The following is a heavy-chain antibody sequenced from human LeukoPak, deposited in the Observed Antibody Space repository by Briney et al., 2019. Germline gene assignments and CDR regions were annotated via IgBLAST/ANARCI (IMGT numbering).Heavy chain of an antibody. CDR1: GFTFRTYA. CDR2: ISGSADST. J-gene: IGHJ3*02. Sequence: GGSLRLSCAASGFTFRTYAMSWVRQAPGKGLEWVSAISGSADSTYYADSVEGRFTISRDNSKNTLSLQMNSLRAEDTALYSCAKDYGGTSDAFDIWGQGTVVTVSS. V-gene: IGHV3-23*01. D-gene: IGHD4-23*01. CDR3: AKDYGGTSDAFDI.